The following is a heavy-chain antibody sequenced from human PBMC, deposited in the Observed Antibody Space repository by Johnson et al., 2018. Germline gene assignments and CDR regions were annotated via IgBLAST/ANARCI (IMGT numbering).Heavy chain of an antibody. CDR1: GFTFSSYS. Sequence: VQLVESGGGLVKPGGSLRLSCAASGFTFSSYSMNWVRQAPGKGLEWVSYISSSSSYIYYADSVKGRFNISRDNAKNSLLLQMNSLRAEDTAVYYSARSDYDYVWGSYRPAPAEYFQHWGQGTLVTVSS. CDR2: ISSSSSYI. V-gene: IGHV3-21*01. CDR3: ARSDYDYVWGSYRPAPAEYFQH. D-gene: IGHD3-16*02. J-gene: IGHJ1*01.